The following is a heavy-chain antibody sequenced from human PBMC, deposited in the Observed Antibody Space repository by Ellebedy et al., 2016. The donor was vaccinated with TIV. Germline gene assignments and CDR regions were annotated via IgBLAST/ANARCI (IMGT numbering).Heavy chain of an antibody. V-gene: IGHV1-2*02. CDR3: GRSGYGSGWSFDY. CDR2: INPKNGDT. J-gene: IGHJ4*02. CDR1: GYTFIGYY. Sequence: AASVKVSCKASGYTFIGYYMHWVRRAPGQGLEWMGWINPKNGDTSYAQKFQGRVTMTRDPSISTAYMELSRLGSADTAVYYCGRSGYGSGWSFDYWGQGTLVTVSS. D-gene: IGHD6-19*01.